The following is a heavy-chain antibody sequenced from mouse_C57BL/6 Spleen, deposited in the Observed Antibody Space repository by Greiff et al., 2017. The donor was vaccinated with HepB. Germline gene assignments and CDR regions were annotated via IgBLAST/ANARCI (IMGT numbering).Heavy chain of an antibody. CDR2: FYPGSGSI. D-gene: IGHD3-2*02. V-gene: IGHV1-62-2*01. J-gene: IGHJ3*01. CDR3: ARHEGETAQAVAWFAY. Sequence: QVQLQQSGAELVKPGASVKLSCKASGYTFTEYTIHWVKQRSGQGLEWIGWFYPGSGSIKYNEKVKDKATLTADKSSSTVYMELSRLTSDDSAVYFCARHEGETAQAVAWFAYWGQGTLVTVSA. CDR1: GYTFTEYT.